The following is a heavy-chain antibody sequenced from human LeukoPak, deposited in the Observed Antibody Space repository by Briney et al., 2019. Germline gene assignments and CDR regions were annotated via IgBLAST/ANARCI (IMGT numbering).Heavy chain of an antibody. CDR3: AGSTWPYYFDF. V-gene: IGHV4-59*01. J-gene: IGHJ4*02. CDR1: GDSINNYF. D-gene: IGHD6-13*01. Sequence: PSETLSLTCTVSGDSINNYFWSLIRQPPGKGLEWIAYIYYSGSTNYNPSLKSRVTISVDTSKNQFSLKLSSLTAADTAVYYCAGSTWPYYFDFWGQGTLVTVSS. CDR2: IYYSGST.